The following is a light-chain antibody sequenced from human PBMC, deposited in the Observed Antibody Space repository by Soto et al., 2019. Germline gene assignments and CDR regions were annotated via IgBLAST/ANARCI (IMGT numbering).Light chain of an antibody. CDR2: GAS. Sequence: EIVLTQSPGTPSLSPGERATLSCRASQSFNSIYLAWYQQKPGQAPRLLIYGASSRATGIPDRFSGSGSGTDFTLTISRLEPEDFAVYYCQQYDSSTFGQGTKVEIK. V-gene: IGKV3-20*01. J-gene: IGKJ1*01. CDR1: QSFNSIY. CDR3: QQYDSST.